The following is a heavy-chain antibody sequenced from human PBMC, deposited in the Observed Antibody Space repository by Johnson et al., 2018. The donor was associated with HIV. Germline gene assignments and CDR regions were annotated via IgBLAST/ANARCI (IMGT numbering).Heavy chain of an antibody. J-gene: IGHJ3*02. D-gene: IGHD6-6*01. CDR1: GFTFSDAW. CDR3: AGGGQLVAFDI. Sequence: VQLVESGGGVVQPGRSLRLSCAASGFTFSDAWMTWVRQAPGKGLEWVGRIKSKTDGGTTDYAAPVKGRFTISRDDSKNTLYLQMNSLRAEDTAVYYCAGGGQLVAFDIWGQGTMVTVSA. V-gene: IGHV3-15*01. CDR2: IKSKTDGGTT.